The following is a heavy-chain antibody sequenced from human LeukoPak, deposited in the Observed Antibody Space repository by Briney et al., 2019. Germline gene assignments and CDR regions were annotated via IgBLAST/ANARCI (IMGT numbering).Heavy chain of an antibody. J-gene: IGHJ5*02. CDR1: GGSISSYY. D-gene: IGHD3-10*01. CDR3: ARVVYSHGSGYWRGSWFDP. CDR2: IYTSGST. Sequence: SETLSLTCTVSGGSISSYYWSWIRQPAGKGLEWIGRIYTSGSTNYNPSLKSRVTMSVDTSKNQFSLKLSSVTAADTAVYYCARVVYSHGSGYWRGSWFDPWGQGTLVTVSS. V-gene: IGHV4-4*07.